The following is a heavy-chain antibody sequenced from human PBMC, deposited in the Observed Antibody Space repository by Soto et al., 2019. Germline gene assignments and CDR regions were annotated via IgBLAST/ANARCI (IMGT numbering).Heavy chain of an antibody. V-gene: IGHV4-59*01. CDR3: ARNPVAAAGGMDV. Sequence: SETLSLTCTVSGGSIGSYYWSWIRQPPGKGLEWIGYIYYSGSTNYNPSLKSRVTISVDTSKNQFSLKLSSVTAADTAVYYCARNPVAAAGGMDVWGQGTTVTVSS. J-gene: IGHJ6*02. CDR2: IYYSGST. CDR1: GGSIGSYY. D-gene: IGHD6-13*01.